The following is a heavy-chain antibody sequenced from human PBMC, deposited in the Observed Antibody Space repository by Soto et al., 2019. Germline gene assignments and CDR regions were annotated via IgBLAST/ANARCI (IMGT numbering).Heavy chain of an antibody. CDR2: IYSGGST. Sequence: GGSLRLSCAASGFTVSSNYMSWVRQAPGKGLEWVSVIYSGGSTYYADSVKGRFTISRDNSKNTLYLQMNSLRAEDTAVYYCASVIAAGSTYYFDYWGQGXLVTVYS. CDR1: GFTVSSNY. CDR3: ASVIAAGSTYYFDY. V-gene: IGHV3-53*01. D-gene: IGHD6-13*01. J-gene: IGHJ4*02.